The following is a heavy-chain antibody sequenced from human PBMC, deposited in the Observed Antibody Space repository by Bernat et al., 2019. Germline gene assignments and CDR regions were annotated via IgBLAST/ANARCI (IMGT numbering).Heavy chain of an antibody. J-gene: IGHJ3*02. V-gene: IGHV3-23*01. CDR1: GFTFSSYA. CDR2: IIGSGGST. D-gene: IGHD4-23*01. CDR3: AKDRPRVVIDAFGI. Sequence: EVQLLESGGGLVQPGGSLRLSCAASGFTFSSYAMTWVRQAPGKGLEWVSGIIGSGGSTYYADSVKGRFTISGDNSKNTLYLQMKGLRAEDTAIYYCAKDRPRVVIDAFGIWGQGTMVTVSS.